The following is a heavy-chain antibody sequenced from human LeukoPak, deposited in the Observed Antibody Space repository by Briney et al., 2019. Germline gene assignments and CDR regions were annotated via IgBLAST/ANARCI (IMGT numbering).Heavy chain of an antibody. V-gene: IGHV3-23*01. Sequence: GGSLRLSCAASGFTFSSYAMSWVRQAPGKGLVWVSGISGSGGNTYYADSVKGRITISRDNSKNTLYLQMNSLRAEDTAVYYCAKEAQGCSITSCYFDSWGQGTLVTVSS. CDR2: ISGSGGNT. J-gene: IGHJ4*02. CDR1: GFTFSSYA. D-gene: IGHD2-2*01. CDR3: AKEAQGCSITSCYFDS.